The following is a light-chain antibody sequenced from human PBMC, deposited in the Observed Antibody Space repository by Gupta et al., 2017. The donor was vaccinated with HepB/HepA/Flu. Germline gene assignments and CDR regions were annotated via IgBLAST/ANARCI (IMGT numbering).Light chain of an antibody. V-gene: IGLV2-14*01. J-gene: IGLJ2*01. CDR3: SSFTSTTTLVV. CDR2: EVT. Sequence: QSALPQPASVSGSPVQSLNISCTGTSSDFGDFNYVSWYQQHPCKAPELLISEVTIRHAEVSYRFSGSKSGNTASLTIAGLQSEDEADYYCSSFTSTTTLVVFGGGTKLTVL. CDR1: SSDFGDFNY.